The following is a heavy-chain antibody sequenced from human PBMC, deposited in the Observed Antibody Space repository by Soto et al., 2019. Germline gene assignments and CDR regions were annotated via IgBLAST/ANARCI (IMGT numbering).Heavy chain of an antibody. CDR2: IYYSGST. V-gene: IGHV4-39*01. J-gene: IGHJ4*02. D-gene: IGHD2-2*03. CDR3: AIAAYGYCSSTSCYDIVATIFTFDY. Sequence: NPSDTLSLTCTVSGGSISISSYYWGWIRQPPGKGLEWIGSIYYSGSTYYNPSLKSRVTISVDTSKNQFSLKLSSMTAADTAVYYCAIAAYGYCSSTSCYDIVATIFTFDYWGQGTLVTVSS. CDR1: GGSISISSYY.